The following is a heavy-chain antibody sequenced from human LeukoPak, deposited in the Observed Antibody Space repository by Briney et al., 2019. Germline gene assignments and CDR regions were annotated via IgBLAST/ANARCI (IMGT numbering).Heavy chain of an antibody. V-gene: IGHV1-69*01. Sequence: GSSVKVSCKASGGTFSSYAISWVRQAPGQGLEWMGGIIPIFGTANYAQKFQGRVTITADESTSTAYMELSSLRSGDTAAYYCARDPNYDILTGYYSDYWGQGTLVTVSS. J-gene: IGHJ4*02. CDR3: ARDPNYDILTGYYSDY. CDR2: IIPIFGTA. D-gene: IGHD3-9*01. CDR1: GGTFSSYA.